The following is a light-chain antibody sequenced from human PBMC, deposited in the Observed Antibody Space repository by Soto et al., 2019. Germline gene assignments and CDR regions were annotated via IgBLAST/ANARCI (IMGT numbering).Light chain of an antibody. CDR3: QQYNNSPGT. J-gene: IGKJ1*01. V-gene: IGKV3-15*01. Sequence: EIVLTQSPGTLSVSPGERATLSCRASQSVSSKLACYQQKPGQAPRLLFYGASTGAAGIPAMFSGSGSETEFTLSISSLQSEDFAFYCCQQYNNSPGTFGQGTKVEIK. CDR2: GAS. CDR1: QSVSSK.